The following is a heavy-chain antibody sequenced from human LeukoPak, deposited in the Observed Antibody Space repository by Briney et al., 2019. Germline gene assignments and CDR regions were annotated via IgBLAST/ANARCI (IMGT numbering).Heavy chain of an antibody. CDR3: ARDPVEDLPELELRNYYYYYMDV. D-gene: IGHD1-7*01. CDR2: INPNSGGT. J-gene: IGHJ6*03. Sequence: GASVKVSCKASGYTFTSYAMNWVRQAPGQGLEWMGWINPNSGGTNYAQKFQGRVTMTRDTSISTAYMELSRLRSDDTAVYYCARDPVEDLPELELRNYYYYYMDVWGKGTTVTVSS. V-gene: IGHV1-2*02. CDR1: GYTFTSYA.